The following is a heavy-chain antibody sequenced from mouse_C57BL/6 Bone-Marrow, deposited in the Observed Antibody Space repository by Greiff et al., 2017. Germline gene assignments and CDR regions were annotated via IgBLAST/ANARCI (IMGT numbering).Heavy chain of an antibody. V-gene: IGHV14-2*01. CDR1: GFNIQDYY. J-gene: IGHJ1*03. Sequence: EVKLMESGAELVKPGASVKLSCTASGFNIQDYYMHWVKQRTEQGLEWIGRIDPEDGETKYAPKFQGKDTITADTSSNTAYLQLSSLTSEDTAVYYCARGLRYWYFDVWGTGTTVTVSS. CDR2: IDPEDGET. CDR3: ARGLRYWYFDV. D-gene: IGHD2-4*01.